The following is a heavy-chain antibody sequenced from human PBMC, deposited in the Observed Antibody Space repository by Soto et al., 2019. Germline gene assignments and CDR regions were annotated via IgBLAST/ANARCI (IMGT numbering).Heavy chain of an antibody. CDR1: GYSFTNYW. Sequence: EVQLVQSGAEVKKPGESLRISCQGSGYSFTNYWISWVRQMPGKGLEWMGTIDPSDSYTNYSPSFQGHVTISADKSISTAYLQWSSLKASDTAMYYCARQRGATYPPGFDYWGQGTLVTVSS. V-gene: IGHV5-10-1*01. CDR2: IDPSDSYT. CDR3: ARQRGATYPPGFDY. J-gene: IGHJ4*02. D-gene: IGHD1-26*01.